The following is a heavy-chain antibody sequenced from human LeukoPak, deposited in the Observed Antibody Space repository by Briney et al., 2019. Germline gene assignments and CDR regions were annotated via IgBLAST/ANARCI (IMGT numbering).Heavy chain of an antibody. D-gene: IGHD3-10*01. CDR3: ARDSNYYGSGSYYNTYYYYYGMDV. Sequence: GGSLRLSCAASGFTFSSYWMSWVRQAPGKGLEWVANIKQDGSEKYYVDSVKGRFTISRDNAKNSLYLQMNSLRAEDTAVYYCARDSNYYGSGSYYNTYYYYYGMDVWGQGTTVTVSS. J-gene: IGHJ6*02. CDR2: IKQDGSEK. CDR1: GFTFSSYW. V-gene: IGHV3-7*01.